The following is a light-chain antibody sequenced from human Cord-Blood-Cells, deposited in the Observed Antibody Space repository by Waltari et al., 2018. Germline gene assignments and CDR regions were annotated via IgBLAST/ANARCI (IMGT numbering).Light chain of an antibody. CDR1: QDISNY. V-gene: IGKV1-33*01. CDR2: DAS. CDR3: QQYDNLLT. Sequence: DIQMTQSPSSLSASVGHRVTITCQASQDISNYLNWYQQKPGKAPKLLIYDASNLETGVPSRFSGSGSGTDFTFTISSLQPEDIATYYCQQYDNLLTFGQGTRLEIK. J-gene: IGKJ5*01.